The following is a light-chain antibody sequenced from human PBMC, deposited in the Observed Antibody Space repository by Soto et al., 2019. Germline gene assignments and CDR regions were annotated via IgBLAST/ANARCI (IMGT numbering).Light chain of an antibody. CDR2: GAS. Sequence: EIVLTQSPGTLSLSPGERATLSCRASQSVSSSYLAWYQQKPGQAPRLLIYGASGRATGIPDGFSGSGSGTDFILTISRLEPEDFAVYYCQQYGSSPLFTFGPGTKVDIK. CDR1: QSVSSSY. CDR3: QQYGSSPLFT. J-gene: IGKJ3*01. V-gene: IGKV3-20*01.